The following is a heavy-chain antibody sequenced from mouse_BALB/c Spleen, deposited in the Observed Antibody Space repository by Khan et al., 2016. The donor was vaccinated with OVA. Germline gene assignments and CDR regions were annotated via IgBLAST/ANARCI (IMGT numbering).Heavy chain of an antibody. Sequence: QIQLVQSGPELKKPGETVKISCKASGYTFTNYGMNWVKQPPGKGLKWMGWINTYTGEPTYVDDFKGRFVFSLETSASTVYLKINNLKNEDTATYFCGRGYWYFDVWGAGTTVTVSS. V-gene: IGHV9-3-1*01. CDR2: INTYTGEP. CDR1: GYTFTNYG. CDR3: GRGYWYFDV. J-gene: IGHJ1*01. D-gene: IGHD2-2*01.